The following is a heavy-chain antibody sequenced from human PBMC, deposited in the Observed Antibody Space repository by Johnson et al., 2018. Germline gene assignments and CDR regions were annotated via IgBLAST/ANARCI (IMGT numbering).Heavy chain of an antibody. V-gene: IGHV3-43*01. Sequence: VQLVQSGGVVVQPGGSLRLSCAASGFTFDDYTMHWVRQAPGKGMEWVSLISWDGGSTYYADSVKGRFTISRDNSKNSLYRQMKSLRTEDTALYYCAKDIVARYYYGMDVWGQGTTVTVSS. CDR1: GFTFDDYT. J-gene: IGHJ6*02. D-gene: IGHD5-12*01. CDR2: ISWDGGST. CDR3: AKDIVARYYYGMDV.